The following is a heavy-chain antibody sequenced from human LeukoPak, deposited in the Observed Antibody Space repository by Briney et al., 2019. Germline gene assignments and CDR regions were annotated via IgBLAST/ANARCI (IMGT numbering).Heavy chain of an antibody. CDR1: GYTLTELS. D-gene: IGHD3-10*01. Sequence: ASVKVSCKVSGYTLTELSMHWVRQAPGKGHEWMGGFDPEDGETIYAQKFQGRVTMTEDTSTDTAYMELSSLRSEDTAVYYCATGTMVRGLIPIYYYMDVRGKGTTVTISS. CDR2: FDPEDGET. V-gene: IGHV1-24*01. CDR3: ATGTMVRGLIPIYYYMDV. J-gene: IGHJ6*03.